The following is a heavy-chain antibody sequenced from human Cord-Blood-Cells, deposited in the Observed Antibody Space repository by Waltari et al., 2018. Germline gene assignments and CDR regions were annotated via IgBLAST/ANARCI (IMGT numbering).Heavy chain of an antibody. CDR3: AGRPHLDY. V-gene: IGHV1-18*01. CDR1: GYTFTSYG. D-gene: IGHD1-26*01. CDR2: IGAYNGNT. Sequence: QVQLVQSGAEVKKPGASVKVSCKASGYTFTSYGISWVRQAPGQGLEWMGGIGAYNGNTTYAQKVRGRVTMTTDTSTRPAYVGLRSLRSDDTAVYYCAGRPHLDYWGQGTLVTVSS. J-gene: IGHJ4*02.